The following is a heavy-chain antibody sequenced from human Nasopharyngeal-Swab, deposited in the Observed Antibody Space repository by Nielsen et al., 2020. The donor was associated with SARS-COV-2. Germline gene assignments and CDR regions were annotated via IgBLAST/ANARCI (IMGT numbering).Heavy chain of an antibody. D-gene: IGHD6-19*01. Sequence: GESLKISCAASGFTFSSYGMHWVRQAPGKGLEWVAVISYDGSNKYYADSVKGRFTISRDNSKNTLYLQMNSLRAEDTAVYYCARGPWKQWLVLLVASPFDYWGQGTLVPSPQ. CDR3: ARGPWKQWLVLLVASPFDY. J-gene: IGHJ4*02. V-gene: IGHV3-30*03. CDR2: ISYDGSNK. CDR1: GFTFSSYG.